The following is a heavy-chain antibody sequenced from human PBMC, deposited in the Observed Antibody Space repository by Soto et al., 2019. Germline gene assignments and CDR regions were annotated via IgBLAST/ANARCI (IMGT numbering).Heavy chain of an antibody. D-gene: IGHD2-8*01. J-gene: IGHJ5*02. V-gene: IGHV3-48*02. CDR2: ISSSSSSI. CDR1: GFTFSSYN. CDR3: AGDLGTISWFDP. Sequence: EVQLVESGGGLVQPGGSLRLSCAASGFTFSSYNMNWVRQAPGKGLEWISYISSSSSSIYYADSVRGRFTISRDNAKNSLYLQVNNLRDEDTAVYYCAGDLGTISWFDPWGQGTLVTVSS.